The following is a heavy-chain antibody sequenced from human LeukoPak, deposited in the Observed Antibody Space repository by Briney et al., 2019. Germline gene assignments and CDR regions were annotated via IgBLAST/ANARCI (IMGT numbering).Heavy chain of an antibody. Sequence: GGTLRLSCAASGFTFSSYCMSWVRQAPGKGLEGVANIKQDGSEKYYVESVKGRFTISRDNAKNSLYLQMNSLRAEDTDVYYCSRVNGYFVILIGYGAFDIWGQGTMVTVSS. D-gene: IGHD3-9*01. CDR2: IKQDGSEK. V-gene: IGHV3-7*01. CDR3: SRVNGYFVILIGYGAFDI. J-gene: IGHJ3*02. CDR1: GFTFSSYC.